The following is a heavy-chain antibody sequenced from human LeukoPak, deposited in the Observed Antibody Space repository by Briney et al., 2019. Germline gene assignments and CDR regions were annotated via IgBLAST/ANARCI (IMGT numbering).Heavy chain of an antibody. CDR2: ISSSGSTK. CDR1: GFTFSSYE. Sequence: PGGSLRPSCAASGFTFSSYEMNWVRQAPGKGLEWVSYISSSGSTKYYADSVKGRFTISRDNAKNSLYLQMNSLRAEDTAVYYCARGRIPMVRGAITPYYFDYWGQGTLVTVSS. CDR3: ARGRIPMVRGAITPYYFDY. V-gene: IGHV3-48*03. J-gene: IGHJ4*02. D-gene: IGHD3-10*01.